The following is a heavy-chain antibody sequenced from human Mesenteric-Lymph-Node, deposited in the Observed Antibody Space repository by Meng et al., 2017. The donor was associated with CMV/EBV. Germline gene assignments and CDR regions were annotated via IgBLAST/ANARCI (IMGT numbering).Heavy chain of an antibody. J-gene: IGHJ4*02. CDR2: IYYSGST. CDR3: ARDIQYCSSTSCYSVGLDY. Sequence: GSLRLSCTVSGGSINNYYWSWIRQPPGKGLEWIGYIYYSGSTNYNPSLKSRVTISVDTSKNQFSLKLSSVTAADTAVYYCARDIQYCSSTSCYSVGLDYWGQGTLVTVSS. CDR1: GGSINNYY. V-gene: IGHV4-59*01. D-gene: IGHD2-2*01.